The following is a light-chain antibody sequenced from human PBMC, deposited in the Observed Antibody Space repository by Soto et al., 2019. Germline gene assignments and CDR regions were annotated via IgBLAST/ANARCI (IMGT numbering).Light chain of an antibody. CDR3: QHYNSYSEA. Sequence: DIQMTQSPSTLSASVGDRVTITCRASQSISSWLAWYQQKPGKAPKLLIHATSGLQSGVPSRFSGSGSGTDFTLTISSLQPDDFATYYCQHYNSYSEAFGQGTKVDIK. J-gene: IGKJ1*01. CDR2: ATS. V-gene: IGKV1-5*01. CDR1: QSISSW.